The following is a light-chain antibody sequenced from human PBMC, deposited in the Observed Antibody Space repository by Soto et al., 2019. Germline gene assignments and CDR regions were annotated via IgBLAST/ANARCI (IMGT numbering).Light chain of an antibody. CDR1: NIGSKG. J-gene: IGLJ2*01. CDR3: QVSESGSAHVV. CDR2: SDT. Sequence: SYELTQPPSVSVAPGKTASISCGGNNIGSKGVHWYQQKPGQAPVLVIYSDTDLPPVITERFSGSNSANLATLTISRVEAGEEADYYCQVSESGSAHVVFGGGTKLTVL. V-gene: IGLV3-21*01.